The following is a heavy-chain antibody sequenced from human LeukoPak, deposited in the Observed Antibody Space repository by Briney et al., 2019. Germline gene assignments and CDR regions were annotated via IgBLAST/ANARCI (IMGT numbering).Heavy chain of an antibody. Sequence: PGGSLRLSCLTSGFTFSTNAMSWVRQAPGKGLEWISGISGSGASTYYADSVTGRFTISRDNSRNTLYLQMNSLRGDDTAVYYCAKEGRSLQTYWGQGTLVTVSS. D-gene: IGHD5-24*01. V-gene: IGHV3-23*01. J-gene: IGHJ4*02. CDR3: AKEGRSLQTY. CDR1: GFTFSTNA. CDR2: ISGSGAST.